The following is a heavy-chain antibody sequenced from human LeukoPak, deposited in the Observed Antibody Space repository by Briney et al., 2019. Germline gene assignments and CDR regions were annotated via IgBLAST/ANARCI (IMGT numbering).Heavy chain of an antibody. D-gene: IGHD4-17*01. CDR3: AKDPAYYGDSDY. V-gene: IGHV3-23*01. Sequence: PGGSLRPSCAASGFTFSSYAMSWVRQAPGKGLEWVSAISGSGGSTYYADSVKGRFTISRDNSKNTLYLQMNSLRAEDTAVYYCAKDPAYYGDSDYWGQGTLVTVSS. CDR1: GFTFSSYA. J-gene: IGHJ4*02. CDR2: ISGSGGST.